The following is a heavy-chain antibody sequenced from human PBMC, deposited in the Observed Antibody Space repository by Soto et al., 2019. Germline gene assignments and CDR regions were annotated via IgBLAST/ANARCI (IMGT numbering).Heavy chain of an antibody. J-gene: IGHJ6*02. CDR1: GGTFSSYA. Sequence: QVQLVQSGAEVKKPGSSVKVSCKASGGTFSSYAISWVRQAPGQGLEWMGGIIPIFGTANYAQKFQGRVTITADESTSTAYMELSSLRSEDTAVYYCARPSIAAAGKRGYYYGMDVWGQGTTVTVSS. V-gene: IGHV1-69*01. CDR3: ARPSIAAAGKRGYYYGMDV. CDR2: IIPIFGTA. D-gene: IGHD6-13*01.